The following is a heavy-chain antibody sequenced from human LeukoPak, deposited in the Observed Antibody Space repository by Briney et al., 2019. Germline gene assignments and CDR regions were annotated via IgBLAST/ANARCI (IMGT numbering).Heavy chain of an antibody. D-gene: IGHD2-15*01. Sequence: ASETLSLTCVVDGGSFSGYYWSWIRQPPGKGLEWIGEINHSGSTAYNPSLKSRVTISVDTSKNQFSLKLTSVTAADTAVYYCARGYCSGGSCYRYYRTDYWGQGTLVTVSS. CDR2: INHSGST. V-gene: IGHV4-34*01. CDR1: GGSFSGYY. CDR3: ARGYCSGGSCYRYYRTDY. J-gene: IGHJ4*02.